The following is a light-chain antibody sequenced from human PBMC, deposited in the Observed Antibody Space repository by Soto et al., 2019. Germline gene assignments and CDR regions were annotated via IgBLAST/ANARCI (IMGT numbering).Light chain of an antibody. J-gene: IGKJ2*01. V-gene: IGKV3-20*01. Sequence: SVLTQSPGTLSLSPGERATLSCRASQSVTNRYFAWYQQRPGQAPRLLIYGISNRATGIPGRFSGSGSGTDFTLTISRLEPEDFVVYYCQQYSSLPHTFGQGTKLEVK. CDR2: GIS. CDR3: QQYSSLPHT. CDR1: QSVTNRY.